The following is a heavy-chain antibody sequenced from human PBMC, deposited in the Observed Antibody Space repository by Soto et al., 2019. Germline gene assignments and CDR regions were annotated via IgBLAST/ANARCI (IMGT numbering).Heavy chain of an antibody. D-gene: IGHD2-21*02. V-gene: IGHV5-10-1*01. CDR1: GYSFTSHW. CDR3: ARRRGDYVHYYYGMDV. J-gene: IGHJ6*02. Sequence: ESLKISCKGSGYSFTSHWISWVRQMPGKGLEWMGRIDPSDSYTNYSPSFQGHVTISADKSISTAYLQWSSLKASDTAMYYCARRRGDYVHYYYGMDVWGQGTTVPVSS. CDR2: IDPSDSYT.